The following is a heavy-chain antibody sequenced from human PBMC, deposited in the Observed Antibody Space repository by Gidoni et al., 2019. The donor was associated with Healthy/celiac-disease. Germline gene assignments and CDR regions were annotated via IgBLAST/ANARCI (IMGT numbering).Heavy chain of an antibody. CDR2: IYSGGST. V-gene: IGHV3-66*02. Sequence: EVQLVESGGGLVQPGGSLRLSCAASGFTVSSNYMSWVRQAPGKGLEWVSVIYSGGSTYYADSVKGRFTISRDNSKNTLYLQMNSLRAEDTAVYYCARDMGYSYGYGMDVWGQGTTVTVSS. D-gene: IGHD5-18*01. CDR1: GFTVSSNY. CDR3: ARDMGYSYGYGMDV. J-gene: IGHJ6*02.